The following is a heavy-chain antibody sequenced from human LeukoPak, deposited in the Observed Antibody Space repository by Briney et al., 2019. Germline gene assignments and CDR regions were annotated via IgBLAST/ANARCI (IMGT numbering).Heavy chain of an antibody. D-gene: IGHD2-2*01. J-gene: IGHJ3*02. CDR2: INHSGST. Sequence: KPSETLSLTCAVYGGSFSGYYWSWIRQPPGKGLEWIGEINHSGSTNYNPSLKSRVTISVDTSKNQFSLKLTSVTAADTAVYYCARYQKGGGAFDIWGQGTMVTVSS. CDR3: ARYQKGGGAFDI. V-gene: IGHV4-34*01. CDR1: GGSFSGYY.